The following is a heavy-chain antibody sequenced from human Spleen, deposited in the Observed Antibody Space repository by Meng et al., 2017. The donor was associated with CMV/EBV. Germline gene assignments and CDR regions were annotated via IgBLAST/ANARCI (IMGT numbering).Heavy chain of an antibody. CDR1: GYMFSTYG. CDR3: GRGVGSFDPRFDP. D-gene: IGHD3-9*01. J-gene: IGHJ5*02. CDR2: ISPYNGNT. V-gene: IGHV1-18*01. Sequence: ASVKVSCKTSGYMFSTYGISWVRQAPGEGLEWMGWISPYNGNTNYAQKFQGRVTMTTDTKSNTVYMELRSLRTDDTAVYYCGRGVGSFDPRFDPWGQGTLVTVSS.